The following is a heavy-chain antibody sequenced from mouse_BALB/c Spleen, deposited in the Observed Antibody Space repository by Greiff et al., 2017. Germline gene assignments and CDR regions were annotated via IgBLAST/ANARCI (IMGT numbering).Heavy chain of an antibody. CDR3: ARLEAMDY. CDR2: ISYSGST. V-gene: IGHV3-2*02. CDR1: GYSITSDYA. Sequence: EVKLQESGPGLVKPSQSLSLTCTVTGYSITSDYAWNWIRQFPGNKLEWMGYISYSGSTSYNPSLKSRISITRDTSKNQFFLQLNSVTTEDTATYYCARLEAMDYWGQGTSVTVSS. J-gene: IGHJ4*01.